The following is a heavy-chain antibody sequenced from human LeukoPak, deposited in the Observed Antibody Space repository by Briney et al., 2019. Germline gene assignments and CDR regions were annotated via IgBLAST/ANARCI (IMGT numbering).Heavy chain of an antibody. D-gene: IGHD1-26*01. J-gene: IGHJ6*02. V-gene: IGHV3-7*03. Sequence: GGSLRLSCAASGFTFSSYWMSWVRQAPGKGLEWVANIKQDGSEKYYVDSVKGRFTISRDNAKNSLYLQMNSLRAEDTAVYYCARDTELLVGATTWSGYGMDVWGQGTTVTVSS. CDR3: ARDTELLVGATTWSGYGMDV. CDR2: IKQDGSEK. CDR1: GFTFSSYW.